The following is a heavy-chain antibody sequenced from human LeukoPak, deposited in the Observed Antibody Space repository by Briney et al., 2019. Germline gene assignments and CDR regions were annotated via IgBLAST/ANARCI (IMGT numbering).Heavy chain of an antibody. CDR1: GGSISSSSYY. CDR3: ARWVGGSYPVRSFDY. Sequence: SETLSLTCTVSGGSISSSSYYWGWIRQPPGKGLEWIGSIYYSGSTYYNPSLKSRVTISVDTSKNQFSLKLSSVTAADTAVYYCARWVGGSYPVRSFDYWGQGTLVTVSS. J-gene: IGHJ4*02. CDR2: IYYSGST. D-gene: IGHD1-26*01. V-gene: IGHV4-39*07.